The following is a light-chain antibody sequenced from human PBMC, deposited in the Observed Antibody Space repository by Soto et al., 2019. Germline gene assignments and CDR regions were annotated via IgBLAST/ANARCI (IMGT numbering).Light chain of an antibody. CDR3: NKRGT. CDR1: QSVSSN. Sequence: EILLMPSRGTRSLSPGERSTLSCRAIQSVSSNLSWYQQKPGQAPRLLIYCASTMATGMPARCSGSGSGTEFTLTKSEHHPEYFGQESCNKRGTFGRGTKVDTK. V-gene: IGKV3-15*01. J-gene: IGKJ4*01. CDR2: CAS.